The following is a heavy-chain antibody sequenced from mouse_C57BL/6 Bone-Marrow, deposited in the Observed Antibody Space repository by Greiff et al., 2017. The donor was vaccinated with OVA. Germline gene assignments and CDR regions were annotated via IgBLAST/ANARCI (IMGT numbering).Heavy chain of an antibody. Sequence: EVQLQQSGPVLARPGASVKMSCKASGYTFTSYWMHWVKQRPGQGLEWIGAIYPGNSDTSYNQKFKGKAKLTAVTSASTAYMELSSLTNEDSAVDYCTRWRIYDDYDGPLDYWGQGTTLTVSS. J-gene: IGHJ2*01. CDR2: IYPGNSDT. CDR3: TRWRIYDDYDGPLDY. D-gene: IGHD2-4*01. V-gene: IGHV1-5*01. CDR1: GYTFTSYW.